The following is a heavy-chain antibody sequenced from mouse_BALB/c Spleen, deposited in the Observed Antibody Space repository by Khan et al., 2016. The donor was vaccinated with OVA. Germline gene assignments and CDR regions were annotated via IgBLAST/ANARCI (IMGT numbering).Heavy chain of an antibody. V-gene: IGHV3-8*02. CDR3: AVCGGYVVD. CDR2: INYSGNT. J-gene: IGHJ3*01. Sequence: EVQLQESGPSLVKPSQTLSLTCSVTGDYITSGYWNWIRKFPGNKLEYMGYINYSGNTHYNPSLNSRISITRDPYKNQYYLQFNSVTNEDKATYYCAVCGGYVVDWGQGTRVTVSS. CDR1: GDYITSGY. D-gene: IGHD2-2*01.